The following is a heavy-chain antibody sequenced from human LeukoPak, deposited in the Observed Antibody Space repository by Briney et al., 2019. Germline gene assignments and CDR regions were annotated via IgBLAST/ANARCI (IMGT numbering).Heavy chain of an antibody. CDR1: GFTFTTHW. CDR3: ARVRRSAFDY. CDR2: VYAGGNT. V-gene: IGHV3-66*01. J-gene: IGHJ4*02. Sequence: GGSLRLSCGASGFTFTTHWIHWVRQAPGKGLEWISVVYAGGNTYYADSVRGRFTISRDNSKLYLHMNSLRVEDTAVYYCARVRRSAFDYWGQGTPVIVSS.